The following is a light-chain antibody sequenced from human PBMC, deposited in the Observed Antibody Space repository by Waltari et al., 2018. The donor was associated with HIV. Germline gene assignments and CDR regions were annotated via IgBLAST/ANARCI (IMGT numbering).Light chain of an antibody. CDR1: QSISSY. CDR2: GAS. V-gene: IGKV1-39*01. CDR3: QQSYNTPLT. Sequence: IQITQSPPSLAASVGDRITITCRASQSISSYLSWFLQKPGEAPKLLIYGASSLQSDVPSRFSGSGSGTDFTLTINSLQPEDFATYYCQQSYNTPLTFGGGTKVQF. J-gene: IGKJ4*01.